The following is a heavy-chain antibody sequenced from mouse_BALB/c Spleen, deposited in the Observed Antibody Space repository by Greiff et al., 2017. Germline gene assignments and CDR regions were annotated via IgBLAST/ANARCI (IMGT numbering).Heavy chain of an antibody. Sequence: LQQPGSELVRPGASVKLSCKASGYTFTSYWMHWVKQRHGQGLEWIGNIYPGSGSTNYDEKFKSKGTLTVDTSSSTAYMHLSSLTSEDSAVYYGTRSMITTGLFAYWGQGTLVTVSA. CDR1: GYTFTSYW. D-gene: IGHD2-4*01. V-gene: IGHV1S22*01. J-gene: IGHJ3*01. CDR3: TRSMITTGLFAY. CDR2: IYPGSGST.